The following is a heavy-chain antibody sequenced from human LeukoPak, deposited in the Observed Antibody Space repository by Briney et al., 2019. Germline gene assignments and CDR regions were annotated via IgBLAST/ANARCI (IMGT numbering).Heavy chain of an antibody. V-gene: IGHV4-30-2*01. J-gene: IGHJ4*02. CDR1: GGSISSGGYS. CDR2: IYHSGST. D-gene: IGHD3-22*01. CDR3: ARSIPYYYDSSGYPED. Sequence: SETLSLTCAVSGGSISSGGYSWSWIRQPPGKGLEWIGYIYHSGSTYYNPSLKSRVTISVNRSKNQFSLKLSSVTAADTAVYYCARSIPYYYDSSGYPEDWGQGTLVTVSS.